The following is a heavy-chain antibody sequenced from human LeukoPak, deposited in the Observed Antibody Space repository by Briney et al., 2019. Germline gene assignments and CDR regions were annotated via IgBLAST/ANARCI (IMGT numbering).Heavy chain of an antibody. Sequence: GASVKVSCKASGGTFSSYAISWVRQAPGQGLEWMGRINPNSGGTNYAQKFQGRVTMTRDTSISTAYMELSRLRSDDTAVYYCARLTMTMVPKARTDGYWGQGTLVTVSS. CDR1: GGTFSSYA. CDR3: ARLTMTMVPKARTDGY. J-gene: IGHJ4*02. D-gene: IGHD4/OR15-4a*01. CDR2: INPNSGGT. V-gene: IGHV1-2*06.